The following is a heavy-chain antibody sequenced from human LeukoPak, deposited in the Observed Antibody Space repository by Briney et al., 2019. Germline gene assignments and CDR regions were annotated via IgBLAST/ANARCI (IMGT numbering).Heavy chain of an antibody. Sequence: SQTLSLTCAISGDSFSNNNAAWNWIRQSPSRGLEWLGRTYYRSKWYNDYAVSVKSRITINPDTSKNQFSLQLNSVTPEDTAVYYCARGDGYSNTWYYFDYWGQGTLVTVSS. V-gene: IGHV6-1*01. CDR1: GDSFSNNNAA. D-gene: IGHD6-13*01. CDR2: TYYRSKWYN. CDR3: ARGDGYSNTWYYFDY. J-gene: IGHJ4*02.